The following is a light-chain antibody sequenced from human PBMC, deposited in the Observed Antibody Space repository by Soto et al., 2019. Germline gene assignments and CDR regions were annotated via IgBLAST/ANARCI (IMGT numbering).Light chain of an antibody. J-gene: IGKJ5*01. CDR2: GAS. CDR3: QQYGNAPIT. Sequence: EIVMTQSPATLSVSPGEGATLSCRATQAVYSSLLAWYQQKPGQAPRLLIYGASSRATGIPDRFSGSGSGTDFTLSISRLEVEDFAVYHCQQYGNAPITFGQGTRLEI. CDR1: QAVYSSL. V-gene: IGKV3-20*01.